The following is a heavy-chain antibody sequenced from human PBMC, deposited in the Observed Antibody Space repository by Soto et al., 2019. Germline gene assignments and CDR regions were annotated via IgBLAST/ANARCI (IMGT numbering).Heavy chain of an antibody. Sequence: SETLSLTCTVSGGSISSSSYYWGWIRQPPGKGLEWIGSIYYSGSTYYNPSLKSRVTISVDTSKNQFSLKLSSVTAADTAVYYRARLRLRGGSGSDDAFDIWGQGTMVTVSS. CDR2: IYYSGST. J-gene: IGHJ3*02. D-gene: IGHD3-10*01. CDR1: GGSISSSSYY. CDR3: ARLRLRGGSGSDDAFDI. V-gene: IGHV4-39*01.